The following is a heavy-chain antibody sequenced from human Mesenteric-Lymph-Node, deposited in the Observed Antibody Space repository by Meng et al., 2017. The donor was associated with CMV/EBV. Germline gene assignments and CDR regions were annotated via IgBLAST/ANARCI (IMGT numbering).Heavy chain of an antibody. D-gene: IGHD1-26*01. Sequence: GGSLRLSCAASGFTFSRYEMNWVRQAPGKGLEWLSYISSTGSTIYYADSVKGRFTISRDDAKSALYLQMSSLRVEDTAVYYCARDDLGATSLDYWGQGTLVTVSS. J-gene: IGHJ4*02. CDR2: ISSTGSTI. CDR1: GFTFSRYE. CDR3: ARDDLGATSLDY. V-gene: IGHV3-48*03.